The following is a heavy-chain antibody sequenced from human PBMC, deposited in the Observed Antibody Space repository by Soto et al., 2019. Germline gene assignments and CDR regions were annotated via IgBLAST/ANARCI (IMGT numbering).Heavy chain of an antibody. V-gene: IGHV4-59*01. D-gene: IGHD2-21*02. J-gene: IGHJ5*02. CDR2: IYYSGST. CDR3: ARVKEIVVVTAIQNWFDP. Sequence: SETLSLTCTVSGGSISSYYWSWIRQPPGKGLEWIGYIYYSGSTNYNPSLKSRVTISVDTPKNQFSLKLSSVTAADTAVYYCARVKEIVVVTAIQNWFDPWSQGTLVTSPQ. CDR1: GGSISSYY.